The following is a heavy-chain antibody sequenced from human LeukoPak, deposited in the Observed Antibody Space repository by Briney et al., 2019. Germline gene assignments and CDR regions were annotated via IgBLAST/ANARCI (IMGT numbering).Heavy chain of an antibody. J-gene: IGHJ5*02. CDR3: ARSTMVNTATGWFDP. CDR2: IYNSGST. D-gene: IGHD4/OR15-4a*01. Sequence: SETLSLTCTVSGDSISSYYWSWIRQPPGKGLEWIGYIYNSGSTNYHPSLKSRVTMSVDTSKNHMSLKLSSVTAADTAMYYCARSTMVNTATGWFDPWGQGTLVTVSS. CDR1: GDSISSYY. V-gene: IGHV4-59*12.